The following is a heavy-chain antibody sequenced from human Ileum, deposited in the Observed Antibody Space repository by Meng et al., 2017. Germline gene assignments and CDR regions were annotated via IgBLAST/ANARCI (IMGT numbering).Heavy chain of an antibody. J-gene: IGHJ4*02. Sequence: QVQLRQPGPGLVKPSQTLSLTCAVSGGSVSSNIAAWNWIRQSPLRGLEWLGRTYYRSKWYSEYAVSVKSRISITPDTSKNQFSLQMNSVTPEDTAVYYCASGSGSLDYWGPGTLVTVSS. V-gene: IGHV6-1*01. D-gene: IGHD3-3*01. CDR1: GGSVSSNIAA. CDR2: TYYRSKWYS. CDR3: ASGSGSLDY.